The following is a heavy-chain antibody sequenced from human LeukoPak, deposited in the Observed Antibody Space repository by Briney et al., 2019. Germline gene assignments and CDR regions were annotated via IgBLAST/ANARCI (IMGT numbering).Heavy chain of an antibody. D-gene: IGHD3-10*01. CDR1: GFTFSDYY. CDR2: IGTAGDT. Sequence: PGGSLRLSCASSGFTFSDYYMSWIRQAPGKGLEWVSAIGTAGDTYYPGSVKGRFTISRENAKNSLYLQMNSLRAGDTAVYYCARAYRGYYGSGSYYNDAFDIWGQGTMVTVSS. J-gene: IGHJ3*02. V-gene: IGHV3-13*01. CDR3: ARAYRGYYGSGSYYNDAFDI.